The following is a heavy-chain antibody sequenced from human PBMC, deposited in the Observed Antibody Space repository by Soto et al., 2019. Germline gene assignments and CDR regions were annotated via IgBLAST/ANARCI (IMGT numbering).Heavy chain of an antibody. Sequence: SETLSLTCTVSGGSISSSSYYWGWIRQPPGKGLEWIGSIYYSGSTYYNPSLKSRVTISVGTSKNQFSLKLSSVTAADTAVYYCARQDSIAVAGIWRPFDYWGQGTLVTVSS. D-gene: IGHD6-19*01. CDR3: ARQDSIAVAGIWRPFDY. J-gene: IGHJ4*02. CDR2: IYYSGST. CDR1: GGSISSSSYY. V-gene: IGHV4-39*01.